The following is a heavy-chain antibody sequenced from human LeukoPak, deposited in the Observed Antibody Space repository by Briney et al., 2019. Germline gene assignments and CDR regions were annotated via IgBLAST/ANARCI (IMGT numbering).Heavy chain of an antibody. V-gene: IGHV3-7*01. CDR3: ARDYYDSSGYYKMVFDY. CDR1: GFTFSSYW. CDR2: IKQDGSEK. D-gene: IGHD3-22*01. J-gene: IGHJ4*02. Sequence: GGSLRLSCAASGFTFSSYWMSWVRQAPGKGLEWVANIKQDGSEKYYVDSVKGRFTISRDNAKNSLYLQMNSLRAEDTAVYYCARDYYDSSGYYKMVFDYWGQGTLVTVSS.